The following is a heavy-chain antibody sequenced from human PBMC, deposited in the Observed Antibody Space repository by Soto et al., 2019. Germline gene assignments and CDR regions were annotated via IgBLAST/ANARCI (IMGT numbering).Heavy chain of an antibody. J-gene: IGHJ4*02. CDR3: ARALMVRGVIILEEEYYFDY. V-gene: IGHV3-66*01. CDR2: IYSGGST. CDR1: GFTVSSNY. Sequence: GGSLRLSCAASGFTVSSNYMSWVRQAPGKGLEWVSVIYSGGSTYYADSVKGRFTISRDNSKNTLYLQMNSLRAEDTAVYYCARALMVRGVIILEEEYYFDYWGQGTLVTVSS. D-gene: IGHD3-10*01.